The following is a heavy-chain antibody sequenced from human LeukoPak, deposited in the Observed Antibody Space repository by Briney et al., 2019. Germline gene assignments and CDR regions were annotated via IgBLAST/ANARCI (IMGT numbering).Heavy chain of an antibody. CDR3: ARVLERHFNY. CDR2: INPNSGGT. CDR1: GYTFTGYY. Sequence: GASVKVSCKASGYTFTGYYIHWVRQAPGQGLEWMGWINPNSGGTNYAQKFQGRVTMTRDTSISTAYMELSRLRSDDTAVYYCARVLERHFNYWGQGTLVTVSS. V-gene: IGHV1-2*02. D-gene: IGHD1-1*01. J-gene: IGHJ4*02.